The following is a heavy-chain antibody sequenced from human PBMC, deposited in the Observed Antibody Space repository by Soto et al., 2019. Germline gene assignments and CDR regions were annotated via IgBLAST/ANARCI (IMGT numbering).Heavy chain of an antibody. D-gene: IGHD3-22*01. CDR2: IKSKTDGGTT. J-gene: IGHJ4*02. Sequence: SVSNAWMNWVRQAPGKGLEWVGRIKSKTDGGTTDYAAPVKGRFTISRDDSKNTLYLQMNSLKTEDTAVYYCTTEVHYYDSSDYYLLDYWGQRTLVTVSS. CDR3: TTEVHYYDSSDYYLLDY. V-gene: IGHV3-15*07. CDR1: SVSNAW.